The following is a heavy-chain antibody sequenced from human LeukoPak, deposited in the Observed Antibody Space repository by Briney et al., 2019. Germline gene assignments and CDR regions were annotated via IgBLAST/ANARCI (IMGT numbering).Heavy chain of an antibody. CDR3: ARAPLRYFDWFLVY. Sequence: GGSLRLSCAASGFTFSSYGMHWVRQAPGKGLEWVAVIWYDGSNKYYADSVKGRFTISRDNSKNTLYLQMNSLRAEDTAVYYCARAPLRYFDWFLVYWGQGTLVTVSS. D-gene: IGHD3-9*01. J-gene: IGHJ4*02. CDR2: IWYDGSNK. V-gene: IGHV3-33*01. CDR1: GFTFSSYG.